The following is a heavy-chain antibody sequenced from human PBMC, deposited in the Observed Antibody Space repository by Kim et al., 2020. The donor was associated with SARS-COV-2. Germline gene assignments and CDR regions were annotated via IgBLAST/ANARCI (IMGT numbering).Heavy chain of an antibody. CDR2: ISWYSDRI. Sequence: GGSLRLSCVASGFTFGDYSMHWVRQTPGKGLEWVSGISWYSDRIGYADSVKGRFTISRDNAKNSLYLQMKSLRAEDTALYYCAKCPINSYYFDYWGQGTLVTVSS. V-gene: IGHV3-9*01. CDR3: AKCPINSYYFDY. D-gene: IGHD2-21*01. J-gene: IGHJ4*02. CDR1: GFTFGDYS.